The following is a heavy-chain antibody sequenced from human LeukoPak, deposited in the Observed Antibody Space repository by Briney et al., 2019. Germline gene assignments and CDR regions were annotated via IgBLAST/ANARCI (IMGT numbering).Heavy chain of an antibody. V-gene: IGHV1-2*02. J-gene: IGHJ4*02. CDR2: TNPTSGDT. CDR3: ARGVVYYRLDF. D-gene: IGHD3-22*01. Sequence: APVTVSCKASGYTLTDYYIHWVRQAPGQGLEWMGWTNPTSGDTNYAQRFQGRVTMTRDTSTSTAYMELSGLRSDDTAIYYCARGVVYYRLDFWGQGALVAVSS. CDR1: GYTLTDYY.